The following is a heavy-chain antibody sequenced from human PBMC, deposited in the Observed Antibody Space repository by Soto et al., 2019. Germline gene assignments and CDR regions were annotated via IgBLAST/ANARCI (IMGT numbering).Heavy chain of an antibody. Sequence: GGSLRLSCAASGFTFSSYSMNWVRQAPGKGLEWVSSISSSSSYIYYADSVKGRFTISRDNAKNSLYLQMNSLRAEDTAVYYCARERYNWNDAQSYGMDVWGQGTTVTVSS. D-gene: IGHD1-20*01. CDR2: ISSSSSYI. CDR1: GFTFSSYS. J-gene: IGHJ6*02. CDR3: ARERYNWNDAQSYGMDV. V-gene: IGHV3-21*01.